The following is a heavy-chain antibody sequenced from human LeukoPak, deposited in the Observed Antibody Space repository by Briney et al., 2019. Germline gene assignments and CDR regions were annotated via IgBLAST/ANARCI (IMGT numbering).Heavy chain of an antibody. J-gene: IGHJ3*02. D-gene: IGHD3-9*01. CDR1: GCTFTSYG. V-gene: IGHV1-18*01. CDR2: ISAYNGNT. CDR3: ARPYYDILTGYETDAFDI. Sequence: ASVKVSCKASGCTFTSYGISWVRQAPGQGLEWMGWISAYNGNTNYAQKLQGRVTMTTDTSTSTAYMELRSLRSDDTAVYYCARPYYDILTGYETDAFDIWGQGTMVTVSS.